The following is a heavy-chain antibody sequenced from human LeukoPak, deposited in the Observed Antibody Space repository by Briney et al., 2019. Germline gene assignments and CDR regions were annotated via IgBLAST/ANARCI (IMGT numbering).Heavy chain of an antibody. CDR1: GFTFSSYG. D-gene: IGHD5-12*01. V-gene: IGHV3-30*03. CDR2: ISYDGSNK. Sequence: GGSLRLSCAASGFTFSSYGMHWVRQAPGKGLEWVAVISYDGSNKYYADSVKGRFTISRDNSKNTLYLQMNSLKTEDTAVYYCTTEIVATMVFDYWGQGTLVTVSS. CDR3: TTEIVATMVFDY. J-gene: IGHJ4*02.